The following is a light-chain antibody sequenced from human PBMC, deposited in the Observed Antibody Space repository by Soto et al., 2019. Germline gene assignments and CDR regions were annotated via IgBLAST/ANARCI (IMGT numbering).Light chain of an antibody. Sequence: EIVLTQSPGTLSLSPGERATLSSRASQSVDSNYFAWYQQKPGQAPRLLIYGTSYRATGIPDRFSGSGSGTDFTLTISRLEPEDFAVYYCQQYGSIPRTFGRGTKVEIE. J-gene: IGKJ1*01. CDR2: GTS. V-gene: IGKV3-20*01. CDR1: QSVDSNY. CDR3: QQYGSIPRT.